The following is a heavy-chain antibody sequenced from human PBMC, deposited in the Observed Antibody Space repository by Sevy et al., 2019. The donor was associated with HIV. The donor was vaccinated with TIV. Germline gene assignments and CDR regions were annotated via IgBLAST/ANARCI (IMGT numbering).Heavy chain of an antibody. Sequence: GGSLRLSCAASGFTFRSYSMNWVHQAPGRGLEWVSSITSSSSFIFYADSVKGRFTISRDNAKNSLFLQMNSLRAEDTAVYYCARPNSGLSEYEPLDNARFYGMDVWGQGTTVTVSS. V-gene: IGHV3-21*01. J-gene: IGHJ6*02. D-gene: IGHD7-27*01. CDR1: GFTFRSYS. CDR3: ARPNSGLSEYEPLDNARFYGMDV. CDR2: ITSSSSFI.